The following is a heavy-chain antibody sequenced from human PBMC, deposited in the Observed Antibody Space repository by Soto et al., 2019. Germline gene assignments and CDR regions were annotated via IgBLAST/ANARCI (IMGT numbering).Heavy chain of an antibody. CDR2: ISYDGINK. J-gene: IGHJ2*01. V-gene: IGHV3-30*03. CDR3: ARCHQPTRGIHWYFDF. Sequence: QVQLVESGGGVVQPGRSLGLSCAASGFTFNTYGMHWVRQAPGKGLEWVAAISYDGINKYYVDSVKGRFTISRDNSKNALYVQMNSLRAEDTALYYCARCHQPTRGIHWYFDFWGRGILVTVSS. D-gene: IGHD1-26*01. CDR1: GFTFNTYG.